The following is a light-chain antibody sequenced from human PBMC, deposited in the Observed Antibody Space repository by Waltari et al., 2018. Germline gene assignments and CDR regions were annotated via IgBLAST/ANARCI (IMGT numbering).Light chain of an antibody. Sequence: EIVMTQSPATLSVSTGERATLSCRASQNIGSNLAWYQQKPGQAPRLVIYGASTRATDVPARFRGSGSGTEFTLTISSLQSEDFAVYYCLQFTDWPPSLTFGGGTKVQIK. CDR1: QNIGSN. J-gene: IGKJ4*01. CDR2: GAS. CDR3: LQFTDWPPSLT. V-gene: IGKV3-15*01.